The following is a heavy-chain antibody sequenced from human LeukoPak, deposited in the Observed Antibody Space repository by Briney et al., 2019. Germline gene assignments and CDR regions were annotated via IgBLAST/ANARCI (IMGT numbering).Heavy chain of an antibody. CDR1: GFTFSSYG. V-gene: IGHV3-33*01. D-gene: IGHD3-3*01. Sequence: GRSLRLSCAASGFTFSSYGMHWVRQAPGKGLEWVAVIWYDGSNKYYADSVKGRFTISRDNSKNTLYLQMNSLRAEDTAVYYCARNDFWSGLKDYWGQGTLVTVSS. CDR3: ARNDFWSGLKDY. J-gene: IGHJ4*02. CDR2: IWYDGSNK.